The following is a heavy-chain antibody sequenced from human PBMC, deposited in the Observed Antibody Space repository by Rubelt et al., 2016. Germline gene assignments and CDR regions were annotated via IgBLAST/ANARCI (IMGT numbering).Heavy chain of an antibody. CDR3: TRQPPMITFGGVLAG. V-gene: IGHV3-73*01. J-gene: IGHJ4*02. D-gene: IGHD3-16*01. Sequence: AASVKGRFTISRDDSKNTAYLQMNSLKTEDTAVYYCTRQPPMITFGGVLAGWGQGTLATVSS.